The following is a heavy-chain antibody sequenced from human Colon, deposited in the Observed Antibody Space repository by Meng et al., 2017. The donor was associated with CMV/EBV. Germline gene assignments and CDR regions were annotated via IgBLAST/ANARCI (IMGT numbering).Heavy chain of an antibody. CDR2: ITSDTPYR. J-gene: IGHJ4*02. D-gene: IGHD2-2*01. Sequence: LGETGGGFAKPVWSLRLSCVASGFNFNDSYMYWFRRAPGKGLEWISYITSDTPYRLYSESVQGRFTISRDNAKNSLFLQMNSLRAEDTAVYYCAPYATSWSFEHWGQGTLVTVSS. CDR3: APYATSWSFEH. V-gene: IGHV3-11*05. CDR1: GFNFNDSY.